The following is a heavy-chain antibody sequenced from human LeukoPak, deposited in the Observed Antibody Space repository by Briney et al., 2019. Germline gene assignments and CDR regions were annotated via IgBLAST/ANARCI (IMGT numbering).Heavy chain of an antibody. Sequence: PSETLSLTCTVSGYSISSGYYWGWIRQPPGKGLEWIGSIYHSGSTYYNPSLKSRVTISVDTSKNQFSLKLSSVTAADTAVYYCARSGFGEGVDYWGQGTLVTVSS. CDR3: ARSGFGEGVDY. V-gene: IGHV4-38-2*02. CDR2: IYHSGST. CDR1: GYSISSGYY. D-gene: IGHD3-10*01. J-gene: IGHJ4*02.